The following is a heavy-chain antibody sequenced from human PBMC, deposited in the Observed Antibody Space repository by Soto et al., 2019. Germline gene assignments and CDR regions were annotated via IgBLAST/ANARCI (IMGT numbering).Heavy chain of an antibody. CDR2: ISSSGDSP. CDR1: GFTFSNYA. CDR3: ARVPHSSGYYLGPDY. Sequence: GGSLRLSCAASGFTFSNYAMSWVRQAPGKGLEWVSAISSSGDSPYYADSVKGRFTVSRDNSKNTLYLQMNSLRVEDTAIYYCARVPHSSGYYLGPDYWGQGTLVTVSS. D-gene: IGHD3-22*01. V-gene: IGHV3-23*01. J-gene: IGHJ4*02.